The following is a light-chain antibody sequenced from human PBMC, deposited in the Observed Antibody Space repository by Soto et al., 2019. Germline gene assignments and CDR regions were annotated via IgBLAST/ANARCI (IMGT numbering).Light chain of an antibody. V-gene: IGLV2-8*01. J-gene: IGLJ2*01. CDR3: TPHAGSSNSLI. Sequence: QSVLTQPPSASGSPGQSVTISCTGTSSDIGDYNYVSWYQQHPGKAPKLVIYEVSKRPSGVPDRFSGSKSANTASLTVSGHQPEDEADNHCTPHAGSSNSLIFGGGTKLTVL. CDR2: EVS. CDR1: SSDIGDYNY.